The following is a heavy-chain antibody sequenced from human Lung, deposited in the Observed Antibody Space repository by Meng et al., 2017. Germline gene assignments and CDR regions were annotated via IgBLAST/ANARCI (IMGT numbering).Heavy chain of an antibody. CDR1: GFSFTDAW. D-gene: IGHD6-13*01. Sequence: GESLKISCVASGFSFTDAWMSWVRQAPGKGPEWVGRIKSNSDGGTTDYAAPVKGRFTISRDDSKNTLYLQMNSLITEDTAVYFCATGAAAADHWGQGTLVTVSS. CDR3: ATGAAAADH. V-gene: IGHV3-15*01. CDR2: IKSNSDGGTT. J-gene: IGHJ4*02.